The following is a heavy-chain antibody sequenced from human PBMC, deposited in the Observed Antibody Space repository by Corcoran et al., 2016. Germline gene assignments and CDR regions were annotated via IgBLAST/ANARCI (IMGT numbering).Heavy chain of an antibody. J-gene: IGHJ4*02. CDR3: ARDQRGEGGYYDFWSGYWYFDY. V-gene: IGHV4-4*07. D-gene: IGHD3-3*01. CDR1: GGSISSYY. Sequence: QVQLQESGPGLVKPSETLSLTCTVSGGSISSYYWSWIRQPAGKGLEWIGRIYTSGSTNYNPSLKSRVTMSVDTSKNQFSLKLSSVTAADTAVYYCARDQRGEGGYYDFWSGYWYFDYWGQGTLVTVSS. CDR2: IYTSGST.